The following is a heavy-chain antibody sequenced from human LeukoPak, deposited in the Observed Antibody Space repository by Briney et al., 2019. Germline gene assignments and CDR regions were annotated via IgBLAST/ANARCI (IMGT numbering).Heavy chain of an antibody. CDR2: INHSGST. D-gene: IGHD3-10*01. Sequence: PSETLSLTCTVSGDSFSYFYWSWIRQPPGKGLEWIGEINHSGSTNYNPSLKSRVTISVDTSKNQFSLKLNSVTAADTAVYYCARDYYGHYYMDVWGKGTTVTISS. J-gene: IGHJ6*03. CDR3: ARDYYGHYYMDV. V-gene: IGHV4-34*01. CDR1: GDSFSYFY.